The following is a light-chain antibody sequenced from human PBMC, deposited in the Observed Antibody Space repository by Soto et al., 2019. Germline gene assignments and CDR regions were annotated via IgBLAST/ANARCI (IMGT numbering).Light chain of an antibody. Sequence: EIVLTQSPATLSLSPGERATLSCRASQSVGNYLGWYQQKPGQAPRLLIYDASGRATGIPARFSGSGSGIDFTLTISSLEPEDFAIYYCQQRSNWPVTFGQGTRLEIK. J-gene: IGKJ5*01. CDR3: QQRSNWPVT. V-gene: IGKV3-11*01. CDR1: QSVGNY. CDR2: DAS.